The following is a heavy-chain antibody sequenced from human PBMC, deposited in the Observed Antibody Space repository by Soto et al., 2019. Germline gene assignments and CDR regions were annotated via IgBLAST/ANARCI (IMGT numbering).Heavy chain of an antibody. J-gene: IGHJ6*03. CDR3: ARLLHFGGYSYGGLGYYYYMDV. Sequence: SETLSLTCTVSGGSISSYYWSWIRQPPGKGLEWIGYIYYSGSTNYNPSLKSRVTISVDTSKNQFSLKLSSVTAADTAVYYCARLLHFGGYSYGGLGYYYYMDVWGKGTTVTVSS. CDR2: IYYSGST. D-gene: IGHD5-18*01. V-gene: IGHV4-59*08. CDR1: GGSISSYY.